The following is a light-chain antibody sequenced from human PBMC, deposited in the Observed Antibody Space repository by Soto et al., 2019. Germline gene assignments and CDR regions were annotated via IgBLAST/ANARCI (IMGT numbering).Light chain of an antibody. J-gene: IGLJ1*01. V-gene: IGLV2-11*01. CDR3: CSYAGTYTYV. Sequence: QSALTQPRSVSGSPGQSVTISCTGTSSDVGDYNYVSWYQQHPGKAPKLMIYDVSERPSGVPDRFSGSKSGNTASLTISGLQAEDEADYYCCSYAGTYTYVFGIGTKLTVL. CDR1: SSDVGDYNY. CDR2: DVS.